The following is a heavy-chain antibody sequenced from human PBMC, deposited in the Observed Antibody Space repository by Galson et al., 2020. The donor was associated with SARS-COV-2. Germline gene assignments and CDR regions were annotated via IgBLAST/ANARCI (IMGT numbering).Heavy chain of an antibody. CDR3: ARARPSSGWSFDY. V-gene: IGHV3-7*01. Sequence: GGSLRLSCAVSGFTSSSYWMSWVRQAPGKGLEWVANINQAGSEKYYVDSVKGRFTISRDNVRNSMFLQVNSLRAEDTAVYYCARARPSSGWSFDYWGQGTLVTVSS. J-gene: IGHJ4*02. D-gene: IGHD6-19*01. CDR1: GFTSSSYW. CDR2: INQAGSEK.